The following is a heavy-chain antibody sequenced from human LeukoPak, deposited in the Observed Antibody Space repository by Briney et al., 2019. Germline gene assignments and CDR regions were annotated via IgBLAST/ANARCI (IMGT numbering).Heavy chain of an antibody. V-gene: IGHV3-21*01. CDR3: ARTGYGGNSVFDY. CDR2: ISSSSSYI. J-gene: IGHJ4*02. Sequence: GGSLSLSCAASGFTFSSYSMNWVRQAPGKGLEWVSTISSSSSYIYYADSVKGRFTISRDNAKNSLYLQMNSLRAEDTAVYYCARTGYGGNSVFDYWGQGTLVTVSS. D-gene: IGHD4-23*01. CDR1: GFTFSSYS.